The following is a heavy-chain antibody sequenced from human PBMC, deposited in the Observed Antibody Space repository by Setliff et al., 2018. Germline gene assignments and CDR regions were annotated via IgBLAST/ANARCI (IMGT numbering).Heavy chain of an antibody. CDR2: IYWDDDK. D-gene: IGHD3-3*01. V-gene: IGHV2-5*02. J-gene: IGHJ4*02. CDR1: GFSLSNARMG. Sequence: SGPTLVNPTETLTLTCTVSGFSLSNARMGVSWIRQPPGKALEWLALIYWDDDKRYSPSLKSRLTITKDTSKNQVVLTMTNMDPVDTATYYCARCITIFGVVIPNAFDYWGQGTQVTVSS. CDR3: ARCITIFGVVIPNAFDY.